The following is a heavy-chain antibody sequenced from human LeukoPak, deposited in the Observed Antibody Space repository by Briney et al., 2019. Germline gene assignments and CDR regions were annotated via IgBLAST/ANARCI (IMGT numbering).Heavy chain of an antibody. CDR3: ARNYDFLTGYLDD. Sequence: GGSLRLSCAASGFTFINSNMNWVRQAPGKGLEWISYISSSSSTIYYADSVRGRFTISRDNVGNSLYLQMNSLRDEDTAVYYCARNYDFLTGYLDDWGQGTLVTVSS. V-gene: IGHV3-48*02. D-gene: IGHD3-9*01. CDR2: ISSSSSTI. J-gene: IGHJ4*02. CDR1: GFTFINSN.